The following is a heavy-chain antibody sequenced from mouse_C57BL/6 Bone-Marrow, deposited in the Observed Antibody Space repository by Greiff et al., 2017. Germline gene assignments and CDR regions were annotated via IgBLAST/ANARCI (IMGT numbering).Heavy chain of an antibody. J-gene: IGHJ3*01. CDR2: IYPGDGDT. CDR1: GYAFSSSW. Sequence: QVQLKQSGPELVKPGASVKISCKASGYAFSSSWMNWVKQRPGKGLEWIGRIYPGDGDTNYNGKFKGKATLTADKSSSTAYMQLSSLTSEDSAVYFCADYYGSSGWFAYWGQGTLVTVSA. D-gene: IGHD1-1*01. CDR3: ADYYGSSGWFAY. V-gene: IGHV1-82*01.